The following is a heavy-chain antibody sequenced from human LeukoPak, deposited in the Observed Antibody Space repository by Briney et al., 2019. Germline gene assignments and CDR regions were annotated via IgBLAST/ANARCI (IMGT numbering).Heavy chain of an antibody. V-gene: IGHV3-21*01. CDR2: INTGNSFL. CDR1: GFTFSSYS. J-gene: IGHJ6*03. CDR3: ARGAATRKSGFYYYYMDV. Sequence: GGSLRLSCAASGFTFSSYSVNWVRQAPGKGLEWVSSINTGNSFLYFADSVKGRFTISRDHANNSLYLQMNSLRADDTAVYHCARGAATRKSGFYYYYMDVWGKGTTVTVSS. D-gene: IGHD5-12*01.